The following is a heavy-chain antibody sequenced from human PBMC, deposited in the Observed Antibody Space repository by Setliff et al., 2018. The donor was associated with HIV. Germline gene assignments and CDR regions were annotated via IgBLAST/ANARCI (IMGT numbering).Heavy chain of an antibody. CDR1: GGSISSGSYY. J-gene: IGHJ1*01. CDR2: IYYSGNT. Sequence: SETLSLICTVSGGSISSGSYYWSWIRQHPGKGLEWIGFIYYSGNTYYNPSLRGRATMSVDTSKTKFYLMLSSVTAADTAVYYCARDMHANINAQKIWGQGTLVTVSS. CDR3: ARDMHANINAQKI. V-gene: IGHV4-31*03. D-gene: IGHD2-8*01.